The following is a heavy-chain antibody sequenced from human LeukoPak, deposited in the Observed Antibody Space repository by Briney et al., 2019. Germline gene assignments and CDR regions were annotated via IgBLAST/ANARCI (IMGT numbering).Heavy chain of an antibody. D-gene: IGHD4-23*01. CDR3: ARGWLAETTVVTPYNY. V-gene: IGHV1-69*01. J-gene: IGHJ4*02. Sequence: MPIFGTANYAQKFQGRVTITAVESLSTAYMELSSLRSEDTAVYYCARGWLAETTVVTPYNYWGQGTLVTVSS. CDR2: MPIFGTA.